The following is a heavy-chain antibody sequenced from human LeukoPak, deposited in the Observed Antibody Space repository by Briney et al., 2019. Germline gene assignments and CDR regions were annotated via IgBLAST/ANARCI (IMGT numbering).Heavy chain of an antibody. CDR3: TSMHIVVVPAATTGQYYYYYYMDV. Sequence: PGGSLRLSCAASGCTFSNAWMSWGRQAPGKGLEWVGRVKSKTDGGTTDYAAPVKGRFTISRDDSKTTLYLQMNSLKTEDTAVYYCTSMHIVVVPAATTGQYYYYYYMDVWGKGTAVTVSS. J-gene: IGHJ6*03. V-gene: IGHV3-15*01. CDR2: VKSKTDGGTT. D-gene: IGHD2-2*01. CDR1: GCTFSNAW.